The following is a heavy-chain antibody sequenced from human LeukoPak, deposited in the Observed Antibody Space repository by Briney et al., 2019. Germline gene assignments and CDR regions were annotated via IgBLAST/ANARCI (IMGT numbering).Heavy chain of an antibody. CDR2: IYYSGST. J-gene: IGHJ4*02. D-gene: IGHD1-26*01. V-gene: IGHV4-39*01. CDR3: ARHGMSFTVY. Sequence: SETLSLTCTVSGGSISSSSYYWDWIRQPPGKGLEWIGSIYYSGSTYYNPSLKSRVTISVDTSKNQFSLKLSSVTAADTAVYYCARHGMSFTVYWGQGTLVTVSS. CDR1: GGSISSSSYY.